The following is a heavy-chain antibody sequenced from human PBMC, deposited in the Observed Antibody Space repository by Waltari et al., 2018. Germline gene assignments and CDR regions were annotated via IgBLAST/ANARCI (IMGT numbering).Heavy chain of an antibody. CDR3: ATHRPGGYGMDV. D-gene: IGHD2-15*01. V-gene: IGHV3-74*01. J-gene: IGHJ6*02. CDR2: ITSEGGRT. CDR1: GFTFSSYW. Sequence: EVQLMESGGGLVQPGGSLRLSCAASGFTFSSYWMHWVRQVPGKGLVWVSAITSEGGRTRYADSVKGRFTISRDNAKNTLYLQMNSLRADDTAVYYCATHRPGGYGMDVWGHGTTVTVSS.